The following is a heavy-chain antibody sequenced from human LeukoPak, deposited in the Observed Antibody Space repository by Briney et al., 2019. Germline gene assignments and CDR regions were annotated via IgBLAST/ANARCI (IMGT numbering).Heavy chain of an antibody. V-gene: IGHV1-24*01. CDR2: FDPEDGET. Sequence: GASVKVSCKVSGYTLTELSMHWVRQAPGKGLEWMGGFDPEDGETIYAQKFQGRVTMTEDTSTDTAYMELSSLRSEDTAVYYCATYFQWFAAPNWFDPWGQGTLVTVPS. D-gene: IGHD3-9*01. CDR3: ATYFQWFAAPNWFDP. J-gene: IGHJ5*02. CDR1: GYTLTELS.